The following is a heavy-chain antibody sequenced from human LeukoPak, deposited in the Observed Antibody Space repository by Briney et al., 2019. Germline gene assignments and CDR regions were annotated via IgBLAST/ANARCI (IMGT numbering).Heavy chain of an antibody. V-gene: IGHV4-39*01. CDR3: ARGSNYDYVWGSYL. J-gene: IGHJ4*02. Sequence: SETLSLTCTVSGGSISSSSYYWGWIRQPPGKGLEWIGSIYYSGSTYYNPSLKSRVTISVDTSKNQFSLKLSSVTAADTAVYYCARGSNYDYVWGSYLWGQGTLVTVSS. CDR2: IYYSGST. D-gene: IGHD3-16*02. CDR1: GGSISSSSYY.